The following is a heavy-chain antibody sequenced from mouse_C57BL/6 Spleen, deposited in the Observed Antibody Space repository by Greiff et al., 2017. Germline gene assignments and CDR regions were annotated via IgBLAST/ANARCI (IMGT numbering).Heavy chain of an antibody. CDR3: ARSRHYYAMDY. CDR1: GFTFTDYY. Sequence: EVKLMESGGGLVQPGGSLSLSCAASGFTFTDYYMSWVRQPPGKALEWLGFIRNKANGYTTEYSASVKGRFTISRDNSQSILYLQMNALRAEDSATYYCARSRHYYAMDYWGQGTSVTVSS. V-gene: IGHV7-3*01. J-gene: IGHJ4*01. CDR2: IRNKANGYTT.